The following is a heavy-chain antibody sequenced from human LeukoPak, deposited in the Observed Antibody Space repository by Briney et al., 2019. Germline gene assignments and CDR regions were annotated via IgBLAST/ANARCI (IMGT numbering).Heavy chain of an antibody. Sequence: SETLSLTCTVSGGSISSYXXXWIXXXXXXXXXXIGYIYYSGSTNYNPSLKSRVTISVDTSKNQFSLKLSSVTAADTAVYYCARGRGYSYGFDYWGQGTLVTVSS. J-gene: IGHJ4*02. CDR3: ARGRGYSYGFDY. D-gene: IGHD5-18*01. CDR2: IYYSGST. CDR1: GGSISSYX. V-gene: IGHV4-59*01.